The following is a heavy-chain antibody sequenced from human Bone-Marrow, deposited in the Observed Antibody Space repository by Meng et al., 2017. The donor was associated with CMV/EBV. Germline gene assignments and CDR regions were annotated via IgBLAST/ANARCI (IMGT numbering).Heavy chain of an antibody. D-gene: IGHD6-19*01. CDR3: ASTTSSGWYRWFDP. CDR1: GFTFSTYG. J-gene: IGHJ5*02. Sequence: GESLKISCAASGFTFSTYGMNWVRQAPGKGLEWVSYISSSGSTIYYADSVKGRFTISRDNAKNSLYLQMNSLRAEDTAVYYCASTTSSGWYRWFDPWGQGTLVTVSS. CDR2: ISSSGSTI. V-gene: IGHV3-48*04.